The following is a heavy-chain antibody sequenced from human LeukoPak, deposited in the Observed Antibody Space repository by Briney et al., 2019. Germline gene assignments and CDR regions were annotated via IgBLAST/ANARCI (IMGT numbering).Heavy chain of an antibody. CDR2: MSPNSGDT. CDR3: ARGPPNWGYDY. Sequence: GASVKVSCKASGYTFTSYDFNWVRQATGQRPEWMGWMSPNSGDTGYAQKFQDRVTMTRNTSIGTAYMELSSLRSDDTAVYYCARGPPNWGYDYWGPGTLVAVSS. V-gene: IGHV1-8*01. CDR1: GYTFTSYD. D-gene: IGHD7-27*01. J-gene: IGHJ4*02.